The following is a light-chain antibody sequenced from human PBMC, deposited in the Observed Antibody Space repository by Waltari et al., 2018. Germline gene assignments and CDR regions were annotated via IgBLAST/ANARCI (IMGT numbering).Light chain of an antibody. V-gene: IGKV1-39*01. CDR2: AAS. CDR1: QNINSF. Sequence: DIQMTQSPSSLSASVGDRVTVTCRASQNINSFLNWYQHIPGKPPKLLIFAASRLQRGVPSRFSGSGSGTDFTLTISSLQPEDFATYYCQQSDDTPYTFGQGTKLQIK. J-gene: IGKJ2*01. CDR3: QQSDDTPYT.